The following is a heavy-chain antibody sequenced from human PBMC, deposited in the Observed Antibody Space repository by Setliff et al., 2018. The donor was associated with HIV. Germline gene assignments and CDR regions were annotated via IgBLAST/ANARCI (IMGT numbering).Heavy chain of an antibody. D-gene: IGHD3-9*01. CDR1: GFTFNSYA. CDR2: MSGSTGDT. CDR3: AKDMSTDWYTVSGFDL. J-gene: IGHJ5*02. V-gene: IGHV3-23*01. Sequence: PGGSLRLSCAASGFTFNSYAMSWVRQAPGKGLEWVATMSGSTGDTYYADSVKGRFTISRDNAKNSLYLQMNSLRPEDTALYYCAKDMSTDWYTVSGFDLWGQGTLVTVSS.